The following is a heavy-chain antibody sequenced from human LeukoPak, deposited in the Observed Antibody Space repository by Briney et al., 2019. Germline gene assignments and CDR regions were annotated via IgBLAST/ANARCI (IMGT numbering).Heavy chain of an antibody. D-gene: IGHD5-24*01. J-gene: IGHJ4*02. CDR1: GGSFNGYY. Sequence: SETLSLTCAVYGGSFNGYYWSWIRQPPGKGLEWIGEINHSGSTNYNPSLKSRVTISVDTSKNQFSLKLSSVTAADTAVYYCASKMATIDYWGQGTLVTVSS. CDR2: INHSGST. V-gene: IGHV4-34*01. CDR3: ASKMATIDY.